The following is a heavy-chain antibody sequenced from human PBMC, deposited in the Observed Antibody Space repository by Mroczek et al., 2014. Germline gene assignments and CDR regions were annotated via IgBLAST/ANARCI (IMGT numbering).Heavy chain of an antibody. CDR2: IYYSGST. CDR1: GGSISSGGYY. CDR3: ARDWPPRGPIPYYGMDV. Sequence: QVQLQQWGPGLVKPSQTLSLTCTVSGGSISSGGYYWSWIRQHPGKGLEWIGYIYYSGSTYYNPSLKSRVTISVDTSKNQFSLKLSSVTAADTAVYYCARDWPPRGPIPYYGMDVWGQGTTVTVSS. V-gene: IGHV4-31*03. J-gene: IGHJ6*02.